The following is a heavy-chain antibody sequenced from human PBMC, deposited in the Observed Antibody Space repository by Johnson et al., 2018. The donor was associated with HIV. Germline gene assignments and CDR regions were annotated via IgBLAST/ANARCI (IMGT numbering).Heavy chain of an antibody. V-gene: IGHV3-20*04. J-gene: IGHJ3*02. Sequence: MLLVESGGGVVRPGGSLRLSCAASGFTFDDYGMSWVRQAPGKGLEWVSGINWNGGSTGYADSVKGRFTISRDNAKNSLYLQMNSLRAGDTALYYCARERTPAAAGTHDAFDIWGQGTMVTVSS. CDR2: INWNGGST. CDR3: ARERTPAAAGTHDAFDI. CDR1: GFTFDDYG. D-gene: IGHD6-13*01.